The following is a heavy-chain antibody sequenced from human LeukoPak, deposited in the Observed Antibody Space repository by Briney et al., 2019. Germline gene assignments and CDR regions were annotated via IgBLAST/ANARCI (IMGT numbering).Heavy chain of an antibody. D-gene: IGHD3-10*01. CDR1: GGSISSYY. CDR2: IYYSGST. CDR3: ARDYYGSGSYPPHAFDI. Sequence: SETLSLTCTVSGGSISSYYWSWIRQPPGKGLEWIGYIYYSGSTNYNPPLKSRVTISVDTSKNQFSLKLSSVTAADTAVYYCARDYYGSGSYPPHAFDIWGQGTMVTVSS. J-gene: IGHJ3*02. V-gene: IGHV4-59*01.